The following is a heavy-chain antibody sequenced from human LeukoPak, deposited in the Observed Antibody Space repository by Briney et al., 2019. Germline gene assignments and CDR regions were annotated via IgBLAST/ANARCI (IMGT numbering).Heavy chain of an antibody. J-gene: IGHJ4*02. CDR1: GGSISSGAYY. V-gene: IGHV4-31*01. CDR2: IYNSGST. D-gene: IGHD3-16*02. Sequence: TSETLSLTCTVSGGSISSGAYYWSWIRQHPGKGLEWIGYIYNSGSTSYNPSLKSPITISMDTSKNQFSLRLNSVTAADTAVYYCARGTSYYDYVWGSYRYYYFDYWGQGTLVTVSS. CDR3: ARGTSYYDYVWGSYRYYYFDY.